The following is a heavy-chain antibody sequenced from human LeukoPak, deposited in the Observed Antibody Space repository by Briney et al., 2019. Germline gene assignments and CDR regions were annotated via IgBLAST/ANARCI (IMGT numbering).Heavy chain of an antibody. D-gene: IGHD2-2*01. J-gene: IGHJ3*02. V-gene: IGHV1-69*13. CDR3: ARSGVPAAMRGSAFDI. CDR2: IIPIFGTA. CDR1: GGTLSSYA. Sequence: ASVKVSCKASGGTLSSYAISWVRQAPGQGLEWMGRIIPIFGTANYAQKFQGRVTITADESTSTAYMELSSLRSEDTAVYYCARSGVPAAMRGSAFDIWGQGTMVTVSS.